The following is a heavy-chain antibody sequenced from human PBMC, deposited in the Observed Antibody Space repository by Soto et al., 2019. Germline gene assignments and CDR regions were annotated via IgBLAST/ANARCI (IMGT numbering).Heavy chain of an antibody. Sequence: QVQLVQSGGEVKRPGASVKVSCKTSGYTFSNYGITWVRQATGQPLEWLGRISLYSDGTNYAQKFQGRVSMTTDTSPTKAYMELRSLRPDETAVYYCARVVPGADAWFGPWGQGTLVTVSS. CDR2: ISLYSDGT. CDR3: ARVVPGADAWFGP. J-gene: IGHJ5*02. V-gene: IGHV1-18*01. CDR1: GYTFSNYG.